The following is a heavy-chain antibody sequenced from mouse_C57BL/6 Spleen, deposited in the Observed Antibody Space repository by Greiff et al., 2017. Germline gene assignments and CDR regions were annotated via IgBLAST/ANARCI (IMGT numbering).Heavy chain of an antibody. J-gene: IGHJ4*01. V-gene: IGHV1-64*01. Sequence: VQLQQPGAELVKPGASVKLSCKASGYTFTGYWMHWVKQRPGQGLEWIGMIHPNSGSTNYNEKFKSKATLTVDKSSSTAYMQLSSLTSEDSAVYYCARRANWDYAMDYWGQGTSVTVSS. CDR3: ARRANWDYAMDY. CDR2: IHPNSGST. D-gene: IGHD4-1*01. CDR1: GYTFTGYW.